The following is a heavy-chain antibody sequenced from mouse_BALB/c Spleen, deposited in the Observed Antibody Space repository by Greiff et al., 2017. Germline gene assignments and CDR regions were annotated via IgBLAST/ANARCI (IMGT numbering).Heavy chain of an antibody. J-gene: IGHJ2*01. CDR3: ASLYGSSHFDY. V-gene: IGHV2-2*02. CDR2: IWSGGST. CDR1: GFSLTSYG. Sequence: QVQLQQSGPGLVQPSQSLSITCTVSGFSLTSYGVHWVRQSPGKGLEWLGVIWSGGSTDYNAAFISRLSISKDNSKSQVFFKMNSLQANDTAIYYCASLYGSSHFDYWGQGTTLTVSS. D-gene: IGHD1-1*01.